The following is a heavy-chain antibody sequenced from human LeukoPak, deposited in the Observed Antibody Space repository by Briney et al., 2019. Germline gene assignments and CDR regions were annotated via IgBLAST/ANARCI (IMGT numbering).Heavy chain of an antibody. CDR1: EFTFSDYY. D-gene: IGHD1-26*01. V-gene: IGHV3-11*04. CDR3: ATNSGSPDDAFDI. CDR2: ISYSGDTI. Sequence: GGSLRLSCAASEFTFSDYYMSWIRQAPGKGLEWVSYISYSGDTIHYADSVKGRFTISRDNAKNSLYLQMNSLRAEDTAVYYCATNSGSPDDAFDIWGQGAMVTVSS. J-gene: IGHJ3*02.